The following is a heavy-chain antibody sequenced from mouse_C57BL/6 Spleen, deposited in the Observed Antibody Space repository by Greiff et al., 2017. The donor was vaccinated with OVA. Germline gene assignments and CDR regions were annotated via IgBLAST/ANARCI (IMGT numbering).Heavy chain of an antibody. V-gene: IGHV5-17*01. Sequence: EVKLVESGAGLVTPGGSLNLSCAASGFTFSGYGMHWVRQAPEKGLEWVAYISSGSSTIYYAATLKGRFTLSGDTAKSTLFLQMTSLRSEDTAMYYCARGDYGKGDMDYWGQGTTVTVSS. CDR1: GFTFSGYG. J-gene: IGHJ4*01. CDR2: ISSGSSTI. D-gene: IGHD1-1*01. CDR3: ARGDYGKGDMDY.